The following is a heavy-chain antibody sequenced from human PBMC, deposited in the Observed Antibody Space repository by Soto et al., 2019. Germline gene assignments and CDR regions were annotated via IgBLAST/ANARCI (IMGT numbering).Heavy chain of an antibody. V-gene: IGHV3-23*01. Sequence: VYLLESGGDLVQPGGSLRLSCAASGFSFDSYVMNWVRQAPGKGLEWVSSISPSGGGANYADSVKGRFTISGDNSKKTLSLQMNSLRAEDTAVYYCAKDLEQLTWGLHRDGLDVWGQGTTVTVSS. J-gene: IGHJ6*02. CDR1: GFSFDSYV. CDR3: AKDLEQLTWGLHRDGLDV. D-gene: IGHD1-1*01. CDR2: ISPSGGGA.